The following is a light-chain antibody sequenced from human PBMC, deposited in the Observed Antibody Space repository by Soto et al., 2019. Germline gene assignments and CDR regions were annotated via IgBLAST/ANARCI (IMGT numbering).Light chain of an antibody. J-gene: IGLJ2*01. CDR1: SSNIGSNY. CDR3: AAWDDSLSAS. Sequence: QSVLTQPPSASGTPGQRVTISCSGSSSNIGSNYVYWYQQLPGTAPKLLIYRNNQRPSGVPDRFSGSKSGTSASLAISGLRSEDEADSYCAAWDDSLSASFGGGTQLTVL. V-gene: IGLV1-47*01. CDR2: RNN.